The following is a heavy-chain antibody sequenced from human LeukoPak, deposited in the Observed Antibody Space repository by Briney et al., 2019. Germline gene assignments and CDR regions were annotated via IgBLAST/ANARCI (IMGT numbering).Heavy chain of an antibody. CDR3: AKDYYGSGVYVLYNWFDP. CDR2: ISYDGSNK. CDR1: GFTFSSYG. J-gene: IGHJ5*02. Sequence: GGSLRLSCAASGFTFSSYGMHWVRQAPGKGLEWVAVISYDGSNKYYADSVKGRFTISRDNSKNTLYLQMNSLRAEDTAVYYCAKDYYGSGVYVLYNWFDPWGQGTLVTVSS. D-gene: IGHD3-10*01. V-gene: IGHV3-30*18.